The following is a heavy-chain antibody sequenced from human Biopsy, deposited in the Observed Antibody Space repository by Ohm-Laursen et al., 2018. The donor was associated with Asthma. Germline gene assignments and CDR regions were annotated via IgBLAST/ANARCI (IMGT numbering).Heavy chain of an antibody. V-gene: IGHV1-24*01. Sequence: ASVKVSCKISGYSLTDLSMHWVRQAPGQGLEWMGGHDHVEGGTVNARRFQGRVTMTEDTSTDTAYMELSSLSSDDTAVYYCASDFPKDYVRYNFQFWGQGTLVTVSA. CDR2: HDHVEGGT. CDR3: ASDFPKDYVRYNFQF. J-gene: IGHJ4*02. CDR1: GYSLTDLS. D-gene: IGHD4-17*01.